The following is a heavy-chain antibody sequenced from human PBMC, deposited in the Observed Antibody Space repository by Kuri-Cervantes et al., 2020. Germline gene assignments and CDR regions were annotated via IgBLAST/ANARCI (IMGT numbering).Heavy chain of an antibody. V-gene: IGHV4-59*01. CDR3: ARRNPAEYYYGMDV. J-gene: IGHJ6*02. Sequence: GSLRLSCTVSGGSISSYYWSWIRQPPGKGLEWIGYTYYSGSTNYNPSLKSRVTISVDTSKNQFSLKLSSVTAADTAAYYCARRNPAEYYYGMDVWGQGTTVTVSS. CDR1: GGSISSYY. CDR2: TYYSGST.